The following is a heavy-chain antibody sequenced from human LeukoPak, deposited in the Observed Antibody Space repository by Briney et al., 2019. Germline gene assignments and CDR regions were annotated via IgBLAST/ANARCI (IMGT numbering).Heavy chain of an antibody. CDR2: IYSGGST. J-gene: IGHJ4*02. CDR1: GFTVSSSY. V-gene: IGHV3-53*01. D-gene: IGHD2-15*01. Sequence: GGSLRLSCAASGFTVSSSYMSWVRQAPGKGLEWVSLIYSGGSTYYADSVKGRFTISRDKSKNTLYLQMNSLRAEDTAVYYCAKEVVLYFDYWGQGTLVTVSS. CDR3: AKEVVLYFDY.